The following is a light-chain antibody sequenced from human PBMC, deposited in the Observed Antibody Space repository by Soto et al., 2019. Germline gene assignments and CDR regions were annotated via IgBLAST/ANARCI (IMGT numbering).Light chain of an antibody. CDR2: SNN. V-gene: IGLV1-44*01. CDR1: GSNIGTTT. Sequence: QSVLTQPPSASGTPGQRVTISCSGSGSNIGTTTVNWYQHLPGTAPKLLIYSNNQRPSGVPDRFSGSKSGTSASLAISGLQSDDEAHYYCAAWDDSLNGVVFGGGTK. CDR3: AAWDDSLNGVV. J-gene: IGLJ2*01.